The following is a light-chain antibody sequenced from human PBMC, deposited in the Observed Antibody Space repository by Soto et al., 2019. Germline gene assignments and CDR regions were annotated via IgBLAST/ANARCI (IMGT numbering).Light chain of an antibody. CDR1: QSVSSN. CDR2: GAS. V-gene: IGKV3-15*01. J-gene: IGKJ2*01. Sequence: EIVMTQSPATLSVSPGERATLTCRASQSVSSNLAWYQQKPGQAPRLLIYGASTRVTGIPARFSGSGSGTEFTLTISSLQSEDIAVYYCQQYNNWPFSFGQGTKLEIK. CDR3: QQYNNWPFS.